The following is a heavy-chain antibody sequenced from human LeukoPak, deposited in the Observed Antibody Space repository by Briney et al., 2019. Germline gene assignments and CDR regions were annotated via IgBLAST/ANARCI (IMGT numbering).Heavy chain of an antibody. Sequence: GGSLRLSCAASGFTFSSHWVHWVRQAPGKGLVWVSHNGRSTRYADSVKGRFTISRDNAKNTVYLQMNSLRVEDTAVYYCARDSNTDWYFGLWGRGTLVTVSS. CDR2: NGRST. CDR1: GFTFSSHW. D-gene: IGHD2-8*02. J-gene: IGHJ2*01. V-gene: IGHV3-74*01. CDR3: ARDSNTDWYFGL.